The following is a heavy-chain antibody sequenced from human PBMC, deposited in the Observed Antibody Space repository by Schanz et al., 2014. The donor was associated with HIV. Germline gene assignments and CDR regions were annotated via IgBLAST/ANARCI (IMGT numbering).Heavy chain of an antibody. CDR1: GGSFSGYY. Sequence: QVRLQQWGAGLLKSSETLSLTCAVYGGSFSGYYWSWIRQSPGKGLEWIGDISHTGITNYNPSLESRVNISVDTSKNQFSLKLDSVTAADTAVYYCARAKWPPRSRHFDFWGQGNLVTVSS. D-gene: IGHD6-13*01. J-gene: IGHJ4*02. CDR3: ARAKWPPRSRHFDF. V-gene: IGHV4-34*01. CDR2: ISHTGIT.